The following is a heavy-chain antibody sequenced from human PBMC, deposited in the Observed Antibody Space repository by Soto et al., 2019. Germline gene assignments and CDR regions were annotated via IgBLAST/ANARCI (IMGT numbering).Heavy chain of an antibody. Sequence: QVQLQQWGAGLLKPSGTLSLTCAVYGGSFSGYYWSWIRQPPGKGLEWIGEINHSGVTNYKPSLKRRVTISVDTSKNQFSLQLTSVTAADTALYYCARFSGSYYYAMDVWGQGSTVTASS. CDR1: GGSFSGYY. V-gene: IGHV4-34*01. J-gene: IGHJ6*02. CDR3: ARFSGSYYYAMDV. D-gene: IGHD6-19*01. CDR2: INHSGVT.